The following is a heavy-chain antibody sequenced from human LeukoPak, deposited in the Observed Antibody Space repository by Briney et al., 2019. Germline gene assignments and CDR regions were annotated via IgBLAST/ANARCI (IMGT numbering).Heavy chain of an antibody. V-gene: IGHV3-30*03. CDR1: GFTFSSYG. Sequence: GRSLRLSCAASGFTFSSYGMRWVRQAPGKGLEWVAVISYDGSNKYYADSVKGRFTISRDNSKNTLYLQMNSLRAEDTAVYYCARYGDPYYYYYGMDVWGQGTTVTVSS. D-gene: IGHD4-17*01. CDR2: ISYDGSNK. J-gene: IGHJ6*02. CDR3: ARYGDPYYYYYGMDV.